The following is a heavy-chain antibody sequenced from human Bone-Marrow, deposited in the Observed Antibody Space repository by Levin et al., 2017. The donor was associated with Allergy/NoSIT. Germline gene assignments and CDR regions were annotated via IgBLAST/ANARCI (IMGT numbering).Heavy chain of an antibody. Sequence: LSLTCVGSGFTFGDYYIHWIRQAPGKGLEWVSYIDSGGAYTNYADSVKGRFTISRDNAKNSVYLHMNSLRAEDTAVYYCASRGPDSSGYYYDYWGRGMLVTVSS. V-gene: IGHV3-11*03. J-gene: IGHJ4*02. CDR2: IDSGGAYT. D-gene: IGHD3-22*01. CDR3: ASRGPDSSGYYYDY. CDR1: GFTFGDYY.